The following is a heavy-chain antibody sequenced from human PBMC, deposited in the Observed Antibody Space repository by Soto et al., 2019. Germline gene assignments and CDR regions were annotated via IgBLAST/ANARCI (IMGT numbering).Heavy chain of an antibody. CDR2: IYYSGST. CDR3: ARVYGDCFDY. V-gene: IGHV4-59*01. J-gene: IGHJ4*02. CDR1: GGSISSYY. Sequence: TSETLSLTCTVSGGSISSYYWSWIRQPPGKGLEWIGYIYYSGSTNYNPSLKSRVTISVDTSKNQFSLKLSSVTAADTAVYYCARVYGDCFDYWGQGTLVTVSS. D-gene: IGHD4-17*01.